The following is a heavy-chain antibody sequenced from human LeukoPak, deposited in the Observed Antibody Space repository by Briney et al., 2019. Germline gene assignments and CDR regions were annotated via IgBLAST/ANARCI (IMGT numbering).Heavy chain of an antibody. J-gene: IGHJ6*03. V-gene: IGHV4-59*01. Sequence: NTSETLSLTCTVSGRSLSSYYWSWIRQPPRKGLEWIVYIYYSGSPNYNPALKSRVTISVDPSKNQFSLKLSSVTAADTAVYYCASLHGSGSYYGASHPLLGGSDYYYYMDVWGKGTTVTISS. CDR1: GRSLSSYY. CDR3: ASLHGSGSYYGASHPLLGGSDYYYYMDV. CDR2: IYYSGSP. D-gene: IGHD3-10*01.